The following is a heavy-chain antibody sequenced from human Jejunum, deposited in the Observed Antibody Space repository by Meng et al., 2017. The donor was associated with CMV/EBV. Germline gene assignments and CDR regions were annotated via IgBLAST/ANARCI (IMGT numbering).Heavy chain of an antibody. CDR2: INTHTGNP. CDR3: ARGGPYPDSSGFHWYFDL. Sequence: VQLVQSGSELKKPGASVKVSCKASGYTFINYAINWVRQAPGQGLEWMGWINTHTGNPTYGQGFTGRFVLSSDTSVSTANLQISSLKAEDTAAYYCARGGPYPDSSGFHWYFDLWGRGTLVTVSS. CDR1: GYTFINYA. J-gene: IGHJ2*01. D-gene: IGHD3-22*01. V-gene: IGHV7-4-1*02.